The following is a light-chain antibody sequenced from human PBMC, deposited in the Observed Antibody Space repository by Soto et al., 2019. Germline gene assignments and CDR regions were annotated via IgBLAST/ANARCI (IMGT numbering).Light chain of an antibody. CDR1: QSIGSY. CDR3: QKSFSHLYT. V-gene: IGKV1-39*01. CDR2: GGS. J-gene: IGKJ2*01. Sequence: DIQMTQSPSSLSASVGDRVTITCRASQSIGSYLNWYQQKPGKAPNLLIHGGSILQSGVPPRFSGGGGGTDFTLTISSLQPEDSASDSRQKSFSHLYTFGQGT.